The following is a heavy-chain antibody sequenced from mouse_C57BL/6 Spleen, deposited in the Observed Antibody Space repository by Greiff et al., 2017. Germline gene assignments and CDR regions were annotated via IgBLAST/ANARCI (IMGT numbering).Heavy chain of an antibody. CDR1: GYTFTSYG. CDR2: IYPRSGNT. J-gene: IGHJ2*01. CDR3: ARVERWGAGDY. Sequence: QVQLQQSGAELARPGASVKLSCKASGYTFTSYGISWVKQRTGQGLEWIGEIYPRSGNTYYNEKFKGKATLTADKSSSTAYMELRSLASEDSAVYFCARVERWGAGDYWGQGTTLTVSS. V-gene: IGHV1-81*01. D-gene: IGHD1-1*02.